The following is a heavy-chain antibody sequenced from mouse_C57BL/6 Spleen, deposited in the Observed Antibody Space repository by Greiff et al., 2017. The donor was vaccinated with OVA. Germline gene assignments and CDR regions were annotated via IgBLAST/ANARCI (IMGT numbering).Heavy chain of an antibody. D-gene: IGHD1-1*01. CDR2: IWRGGST. Sequence: VKLQQSGPGLVQPSQSLSITCTVSGFSLTSYGVHWVRQSPGKGLEWLGVIWRGGSTDYNAAFMSRLSITKDNSKSQVFFKMNSLQADDTAIYYCAKGRDYYGSSYVGFAYWGQGTLVTVSA. J-gene: IGHJ3*01. V-gene: IGHV2-5*01. CDR3: AKGRDYYGSSYVGFAY. CDR1: GFSLTSYG.